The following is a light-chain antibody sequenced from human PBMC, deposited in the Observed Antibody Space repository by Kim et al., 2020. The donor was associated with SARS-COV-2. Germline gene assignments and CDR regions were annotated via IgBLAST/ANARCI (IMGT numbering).Light chain of an antibody. J-gene: IGLJ3*02. Sequence: GQKVTISCSGSSANIGDNFVSWCQKFPGTAAKLLIFDNIERPSGSPDRFSGSKSGTSATLGITGLQTGDEADYYCGTWDSRLSAWLFGGGTQLTVL. CDR1: SANIGDNF. V-gene: IGLV1-51*01. CDR2: DNI. CDR3: GTWDSRLSAWL.